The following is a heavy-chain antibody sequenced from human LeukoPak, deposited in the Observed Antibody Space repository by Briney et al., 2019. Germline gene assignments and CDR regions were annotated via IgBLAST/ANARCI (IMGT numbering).Heavy chain of an antibody. Sequence: GSLRLSCAASGFTFSSYAMSWVRQAPGKGLEWIGGINHSGSTNYNPSLKSRVTISVDTSKNQFSLKLSSVTAADTAVYYCARGGIVDYWGRGTLVTVSS. D-gene: IGHD1-14*01. CDR1: GFTFSSYA. J-gene: IGHJ4*02. CDR2: INHSGST. CDR3: ARGGIVDY. V-gene: IGHV4-34*01.